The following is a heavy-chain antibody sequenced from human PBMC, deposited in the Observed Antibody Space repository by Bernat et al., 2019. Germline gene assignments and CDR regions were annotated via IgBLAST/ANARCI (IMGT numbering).Heavy chain of an antibody. CDR1: GGSVSSGSYY. J-gene: IGHJ5*02. CDR2: IYYSGST. CDR3: ARDLSITMIGGWFDP. Sequence: QVQLQESGPGLVKPSETLSLTCTVSGGSVSSGSYYWSWIRQPPGKGLEWIGYIYYSGSTNYNPSLKSRVTISVDTSKNQFSLKLSSVTAADTAVYYCARDLSITMIGGWFDPWGQGTLVTVSS. V-gene: IGHV4-61*01. D-gene: IGHD3-22*01.